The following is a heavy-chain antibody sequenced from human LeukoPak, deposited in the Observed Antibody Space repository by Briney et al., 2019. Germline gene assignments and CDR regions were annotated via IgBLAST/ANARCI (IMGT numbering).Heavy chain of an antibody. V-gene: IGHV4-59*01. Sequence: SETLSLTCTVSGGSISSYYWSGLRQPPGKGLEWIGYIYYSGSTNYNPSLKSRVTISVDTSKNQFSLKLSSVTAADTAVYYCARAVANWVYYFDYWGQGTLVTDSS. D-gene: IGHD7-27*01. CDR2: IYYSGST. CDR1: GGSISSYY. CDR3: ARAVANWVYYFDY. J-gene: IGHJ4*02.